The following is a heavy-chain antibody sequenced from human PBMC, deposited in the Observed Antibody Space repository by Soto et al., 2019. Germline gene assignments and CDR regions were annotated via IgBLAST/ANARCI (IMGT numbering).Heavy chain of an antibody. CDR1: GFTFSSYA. CDR3: ARELRYFDWVGDLDY. CDR2: ISYDGSNK. D-gene: IGHD3-9*01. Sequence: QVQLVESGGGVVQPGRSLRLSCAASGFTFSSYAMHWVRQAPGKGLEWVAVISYDGSNKYYADSVKGRFTISRDNSKNTLYLQMNRLRAEDTAVYYCARELRYFDWVGDLDYWGQGTLVTVSS. V-gene: IGHV3-30-3*01. J-gene: IGHJ4*02.